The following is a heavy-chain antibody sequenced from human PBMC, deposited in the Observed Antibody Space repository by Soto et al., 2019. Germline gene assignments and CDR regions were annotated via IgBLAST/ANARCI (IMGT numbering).Heavy chain of an antibody. V-gene: IGHV5-51*01. J-gene: IGHJ3*02. CDR2: IYPGDSDT. Sequence: GESLKISGKCCGGSFTSYWIGWVRQMPGKGLEWMGIIYPGDSDTRYSPSFQGQVTISADKSISTAYLQWSSLKASDTAMYYCARRLLWFGELHDAFDIWGQGTMVTVSS. CDR1: GGSFTSYW. CDR3: ARRLLWFGELHDAFDI. D-gene: IGHD3-10*01.